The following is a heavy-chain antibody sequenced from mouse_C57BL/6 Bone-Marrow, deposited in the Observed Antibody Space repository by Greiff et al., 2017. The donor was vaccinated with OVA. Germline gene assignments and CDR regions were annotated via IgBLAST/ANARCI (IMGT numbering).Heavy chain of an antibody. Sequence: VQLQQSGAELARPGASVKLSCKASGYTFTSYGISWVKQRTGQGLEWIGEIYPRSGNTYYNEKFKGKATLTADKSSSTAYMELRSLTSEDSAVYFCARSIYYGNYVWYFDVWGTGTTVTVSS. D-gene: IGHD2-1*01. CDR2: IYPRSGNT. V-gene: IGHV1-81*01. CDR1: GYTFTSYG. J-gene: IGHJ1*03. CDR3: ARSIYYGNYVWYFDV.